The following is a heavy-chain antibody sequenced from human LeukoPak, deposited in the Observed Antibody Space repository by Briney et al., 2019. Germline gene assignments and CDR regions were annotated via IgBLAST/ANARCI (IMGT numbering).Heavy chain of an antibody. CDR1: GFTFSTYG. V-gene: IGHV3-30*02. D-gene: IGHD6-6*01. J-gene: IGHJ6*03. CDR2: IRYDGSNK. CDR3: AKAGLFSAGAGSSSRYYYYMDV. Sequence: GGSLRLSCAASGFTFSTYGMHWVRQAPGKGLEWVAFIRYDGSNKYYADSVKGRFTISRDNSKNTLYLQMNSLRAEDTAVYYCAKAGLFSAGAGSSSRYYYYMDVWGKGTTVTVSS.